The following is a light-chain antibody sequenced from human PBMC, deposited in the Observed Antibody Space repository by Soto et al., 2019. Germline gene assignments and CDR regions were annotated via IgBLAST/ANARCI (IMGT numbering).Light chain of an antibody. J-gene: IGLJ1*01. CDR1: SSDVGVYNY. V-gene: IGLV2-14*01. CDR3: SSYNSSSTLV. Sequence: QSALTQPASVAGSPGQSITPSCTGTSSDVGVYNYFSRYQQHPGKAPKLRIYDVSNRPSGVPNPFSGSKSVTTASLTISGLQAEDDDDYYCSSYNSSSTLVFGTATKVTVL. CDR2: DVS.